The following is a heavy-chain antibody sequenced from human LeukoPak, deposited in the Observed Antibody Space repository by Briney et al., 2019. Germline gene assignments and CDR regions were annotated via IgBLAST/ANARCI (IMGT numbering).Heavy chain of an antibody. V-gene: IGHV3-30-3*01. D-gene: IGHD6-19*01. Sequence: PTGGSLRLSCVASGFTFSTYGIHWVRQAPGKGLEWVAFISDDGTNKYNADSVKGRFSVSRDNARNSLYLQMNTLRADDTAVYFCAREADMYTDGWYWGQGTLVTVST. CDR3: AREADMYTDGWY. J-gene: IGHJ4*02. CDR2: ISDDGTNK. CDR1: GFTFSTYG.